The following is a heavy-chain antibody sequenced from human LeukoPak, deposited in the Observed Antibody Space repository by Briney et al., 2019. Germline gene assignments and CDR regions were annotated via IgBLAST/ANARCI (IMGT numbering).Heavy chain of an antibody. J-gene: IGHJ5*01. CDR1: GFTFRDYQ. D-gene: IGHD4-17*01. V-gene: IGHV3-11*01. Sequence: GGSLRLSCEASGFTFRDYQMSWLRRVPRKGLEWISYIHSNPKTIYYADSAKGRFTISRDNAKNSLYLQMNSLRVDDTAVYYCARSGYGDFDSWGQGTRVTVSS. CDR2: IHSNPKTI. CDR3: ARSGYGDFDS.